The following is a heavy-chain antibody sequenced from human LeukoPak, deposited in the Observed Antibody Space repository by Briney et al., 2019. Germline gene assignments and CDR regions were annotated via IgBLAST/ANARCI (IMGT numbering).Heavy chain of an antibody. V-gene: IGHV3-9*01. CDR3: AKDVVGGISVISDAFDI. J-gene: IGHJ3*02. D-gene: IGHD3-16*02. Sequence: GGSLRLSCAASGFTFHDYVMHWVRQAPGKGLEWVSGISWNTGSIVYADSVKGRFTISRDNAKNSLYLQLNSLRVEDTALYYCAKDVVGGISVISDAFDIWGQGTKVTVSS. CDR1: GFTFHDYV. CDR2: ISWNTGSI.